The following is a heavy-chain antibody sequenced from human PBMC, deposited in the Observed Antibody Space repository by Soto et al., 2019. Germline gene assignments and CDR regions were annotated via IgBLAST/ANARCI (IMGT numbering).Heavy chain of an antibody. CDR2: ISAHNGNT. Sequence: QVHLVQSGPEVKKPGASVRVSCKASGYTFTSYGITCARQAPGQGLEWMGWISAHNGNTDYAQKLQGRVIVTRDTPTSTAYMELRSLRSDDTAVYYCARGRYGDYWGQGALVTVSS. CDR1: GYTFTSYG. J-gene: IGHJ4*02. D-gene: IGHD1-1*01. V-gene: IGHV1-18*01. CDR3: ARGRYGDY.